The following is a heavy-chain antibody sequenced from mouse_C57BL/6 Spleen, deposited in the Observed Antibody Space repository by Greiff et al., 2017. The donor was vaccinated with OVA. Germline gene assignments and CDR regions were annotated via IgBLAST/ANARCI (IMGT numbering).Heavy chain of an antibody. Sequence: QVQLQQPGAELVMPGASVKLSCKASGYTFTSYWMHWVKQRPGQGLEWIGEIDPSDSYTNYNQKFKGKSTLTVDKSSSTAYMQLSSLTSEDSAVYYCASKGEEGFDYWGQGTTLTVSS. V-gene: IGHV1-69*01. CDR3: ASKGEEGFDY. J-gene: IGHJ2*01. CDR2: IDPSDSYT. CDR1: GYTFTSYW.